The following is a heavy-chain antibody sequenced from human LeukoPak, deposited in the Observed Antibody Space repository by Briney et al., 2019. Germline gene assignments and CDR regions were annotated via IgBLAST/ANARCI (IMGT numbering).Heavy chain of an antibody. Sequence: GGPLSLSCVGSGFTFSNYWINWVRQAPGKGLEWVGNINEDGSRKNYADSVKGRFTISRDNSKNSLYLQMDSLRAEDTALYYCAGGYYAGYWGQGTQVTVSS. J-gene: IGHJ4*02. CDR3: AGGYYAGY. CDR2: INEDGSRK. CDR1: GFTFSNYW. V-gene: IGHV3-7*04. D-gene: IGHD2-2*01.